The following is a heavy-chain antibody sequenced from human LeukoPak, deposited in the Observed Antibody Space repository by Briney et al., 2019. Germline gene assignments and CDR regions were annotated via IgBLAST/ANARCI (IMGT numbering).Heavy chain of an antibody. D-gene: IGHD6-13*01. CDR2: IYYSVST. J-gene: IGHJ4*02. CDR1: GGSISSSSYY. CDR3: ARTPRKMYSSSWYFDY. Sequence: SETPSLTCTVPGGSISSSSYYWGWIRQPPGKGLEWIGSIYYSVSTYYIPSLKSQVTISVDTAKNQFSLKLSSVTAADTAVYYCARTPRKMYSSSWYFDYWGQGTLVTVSS. V-gene: IGHV4-39*01.